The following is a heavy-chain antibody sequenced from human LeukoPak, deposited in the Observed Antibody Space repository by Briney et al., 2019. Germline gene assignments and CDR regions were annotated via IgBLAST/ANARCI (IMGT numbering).Heavy chain of an antibody. Sequence: SVKVSCKASGGTFSSYATSWVRQAPGQGLEWMGRIIPILGIANYAQKFQGRVTITADKSTSTAYMELSSLRSEDTAVYYCARLTGDHNFDYWGQGTLVTVSS. CDR3: ARLTGDHNFDY. CDR1: GGTFSSYA. CDR2: IIPILGIA. J-gene: IGHJ4*02. D-gene: IGHD7-27*01. V-gene: IGHV1-69*04.